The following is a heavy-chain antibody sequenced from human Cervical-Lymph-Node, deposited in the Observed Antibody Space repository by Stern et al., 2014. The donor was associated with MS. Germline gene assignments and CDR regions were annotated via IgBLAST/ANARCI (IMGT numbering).Heavy chain of an antibody. V-gene: IGHV4-59*01. CDR1: GGSISGYY. J-gene: IGHJ4*02. D-gene: IGHD1-1*01. CDR3: ARDSTAWSPSFDY. Sequence: QVQLQESGPGLVKPSETLSLTCAVSGGSISGYYWNWIRQCPGKGLEWIGSVYYSGKTNYNPSLNGRVTISLDTSKSQFSLRLSSVTAGDTAVYYCARDSTAWSPSFDYWGQGTLVTVSS. CDR2: VYYSGKT.